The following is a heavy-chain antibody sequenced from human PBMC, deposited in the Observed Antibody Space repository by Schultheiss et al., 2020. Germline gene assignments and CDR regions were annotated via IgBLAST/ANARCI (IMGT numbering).Heavy chain of an antibody. CDR2: IYYSGST. Sequence: SQTLSLTCAVQGGSFSNYYWSWIRQHPGKGLEWIGYIYYSGSTYYNPSLKSRVTISVDTSKNQFSLKLSSVTAADTAVYYCARDRSSRPGLDYWGQGTLVTVSS. J-gene: IGHJ4*02. V-gene: IGHV4-31*11. CDR1: GGSFSNYY. CDR3: ARDRSSRPGLDY.